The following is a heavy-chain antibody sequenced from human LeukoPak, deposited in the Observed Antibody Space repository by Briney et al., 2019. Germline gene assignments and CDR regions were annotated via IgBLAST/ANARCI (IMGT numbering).Heavy chain of an antibody. CDR2: ISGSGDST. V-gene: IGHV3-23*01. D-gene: IGHD3-22*01. Sequence: GGSLRLSCGASGFTFSTYAVNWVRQAPGKGLEWVSTISGSGDSTYYADSVKGRFTSSRDNSKVTPYLQMSSVRVDDTAVYYCARDRGRYYDSRGFYWGYYFDSWGQGILVTVST. CDR3: ARDRGRYYDSRGFYWGYYFDS. CDR1: GFTFSTYA. J-gene: IGHJ4*02.